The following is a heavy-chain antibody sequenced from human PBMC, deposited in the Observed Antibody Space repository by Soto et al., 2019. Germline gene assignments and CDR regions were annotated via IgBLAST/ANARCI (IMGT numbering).Heavy chain of an antibody. D-gene: IGHD5-12*01. V-gene: IGHV3-33*01. CDR2: IWYDGSNK. Sequence: QVQLVESGGGVVQPGRSLRLSCAASGFTFSSYGMHWVRQAPGKGLEWVAVIWYDGSNKYYADSVKGRFTISRDNSKNTXXLQMNSLRAEDTAVYYCAREPGWLQGDFHYYGMDVWGQGTTVTVSS. CDR3: AREPGWLQGDFHYYGMDV. CDR1: GFTFSSYG. J-gene: IGHJ6*02.